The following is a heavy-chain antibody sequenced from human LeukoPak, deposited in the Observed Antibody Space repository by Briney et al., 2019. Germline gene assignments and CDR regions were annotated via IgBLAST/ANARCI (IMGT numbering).Heavy chain of an antibody. J-gene: IGHJ4*02. CDR2: INWNGGST. CDR1: GFTFDDYG. CDR3: ARDGWGRYVFWSGYLY. D-gene: IGHD3-3*01. V-gene: IGHV3-20*04. Sequence: GGSLRLSCAASGFTFDDYGMSWVRQAPGKGLEWVSGINWNGGSTGYADSVKGRFTISRDNAKNSLYLQMNSLRAEDTALYYCARDGWGRYVFWSGYLYWGQGTLVTVSS.